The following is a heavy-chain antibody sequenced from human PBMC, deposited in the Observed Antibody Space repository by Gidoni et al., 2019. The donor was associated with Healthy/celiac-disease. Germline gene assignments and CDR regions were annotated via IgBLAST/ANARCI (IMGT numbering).Heavy chain of an antibody. D-gene: IGHD5-12*01. CDR3: ADGYRGNGMDV. J-gene: IGHJ6*02. V-gene: IGHV1-69*01. Sequence: QVPLVQSGAEGKKPGSSVQVCCKAAGGTFSSYAISWVRQAPGQGLEWMGGIIPIFGTANYAQKFQGRVTITADESTSTAYMELSSLRSEDTAVYYCADGYRGNGMDVWGQGTTVTVSS. CDR2: IIPIFGTA. CDR1: GGTFSSYA.